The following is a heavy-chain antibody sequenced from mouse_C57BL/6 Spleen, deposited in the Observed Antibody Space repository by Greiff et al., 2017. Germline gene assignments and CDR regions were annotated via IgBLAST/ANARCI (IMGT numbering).Heavy chain of an antibody. CDR3: AIYYYGSSYDFDY. CDR1: GYTFTSYW. CDR2: IDPSDSET. D-gene: IGHD1-1*01. J-gene: IGHJ2*01. V-gene: IGHV1-52*01. Sequence: VQLQQPGAELVRPGSSVKLSCKASGYTFTSYWMHWVKQRPIQGLEWVGNIDPSDSETHYNQKFKDKATLTVDKSSSTAYMQLSSLTSEDSAVYYCAIYYYGSSYDFDYWGQGTTLTVSS.